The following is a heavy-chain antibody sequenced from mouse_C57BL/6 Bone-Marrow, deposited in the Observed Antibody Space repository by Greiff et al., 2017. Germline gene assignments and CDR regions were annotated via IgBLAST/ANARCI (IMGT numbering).Heavy chain of an antibody. CDR3: ARWGDYDY. V-gene: IGHV1-50*01. CDR1: GYTFTSYW. CDR2: IDPSDSYT. J-gene: IGHJ2*01. Sequence: VQLQQPGAELVKPGASVKLSCKASGYTFTSYWMPWVKQRPGQGLEWIGAIDPSDSYTNYNQKFKGKATLTVDTSSSTAYMQLSSLTSEDSAVYYCARWGDYDYWGQGTTLTVSS. D-gene: IGHD2-4*01.